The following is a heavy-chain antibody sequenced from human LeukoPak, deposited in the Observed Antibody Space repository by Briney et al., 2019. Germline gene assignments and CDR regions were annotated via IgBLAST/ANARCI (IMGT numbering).Heavy chain of an antibody. CDR2: INHSGST. CDR1: GGSFSGYY. CDR3: ARVSSDTRFDP. J-gene: IGHJ5*02. Sequence: PSETLSLTCAVYGGSFSGYYWSWIRQPPGKGLEWIGEINHSGSTNYNPSLKSRVTISVDTSKNQFSLKLSSVTAADTAVYYCARVSSDTRFDPWGQGTLVTVSS. D-gene: IGHD2-2*02. V-gene: IGHV4-34*01.